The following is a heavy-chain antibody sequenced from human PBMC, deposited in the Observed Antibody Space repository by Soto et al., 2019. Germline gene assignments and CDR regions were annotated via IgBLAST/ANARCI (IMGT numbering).Heavy chain of an antibody. J-gene: IGHJ3*01. CDR3: VRNRDGYNYGAFGF. CDR2: INAGNGNT. Sequence: ASVKVSCKASGYTFSNYAMHWVRQAPGQRPEWMGWINAGNGNTKYSQRFQGRVTITRDTSASTAYMELSSLRSEDTAVYYCVRNRDGYNYGAFGFWGQGTMVTVSS. CDR1: GYTFSNYA. V-gene: IGHV1-3*01. D-gene: IGHD5-12*01.